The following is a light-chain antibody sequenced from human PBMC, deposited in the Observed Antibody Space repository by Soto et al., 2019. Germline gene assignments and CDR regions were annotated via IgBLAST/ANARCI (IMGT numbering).Light chain of an antibody. Sequence: DIQMTQSPSSLSVSVGDRVTITCRASQSITSYLNWYQQKPGKAPQLLIYAASSLQSGVPSRFSGSGSGTDFTLTISSLQPEDFATYFCQQSYTTPWTFGQGTKVDIK. V-gene: IGKV1-39*01. CDR1: QSITSY. J-gene: IGKJ1*01. CDR3: QQSYTTPWT. CDR2: AAS.